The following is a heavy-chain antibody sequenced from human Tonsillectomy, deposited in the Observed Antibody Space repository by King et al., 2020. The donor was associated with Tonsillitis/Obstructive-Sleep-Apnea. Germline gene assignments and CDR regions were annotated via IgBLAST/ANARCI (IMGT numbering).Heavy chain of an antibody. CDR1: GYSFTSYW. Sequence: VQLVESGAEVKKPGESLRISCKGSGYSFTSYWISWVRQMPGNGLEWMGRIDPSDSYTNYSPSFQGHVTISADKSISTAYLQWSSLKASDTAMYYFARHLPYYYDRSGYPLKITPFAYSGQGTLVTVSS. CDR2: IDPSDSYT. CDR3: ARHLPYYYDRSGYPLKITPFAY. V-gene: IGHV5-10-1*01. D-gene: IGHD3-22*01. J-gene: IGHJ4*02.